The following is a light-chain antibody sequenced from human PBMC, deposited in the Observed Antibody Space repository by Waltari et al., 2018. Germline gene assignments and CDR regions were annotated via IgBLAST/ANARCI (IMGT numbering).Light chain of an antibody. CDR1: RSDIGAYNY. CDR3: SSYAGSNYLV. J-gene: IGLJ2*01. Sequence: QSALTQPPSASGSPGQSVTISCTGTRSDIGAYNYVSWYQQHPGKAPKFIMFEVTKRPSGVPDRFSGSKSGIAASLTISGLQPEDEADYYCSSYAGSNYLVFGGGTKLTVL. CDR2: EVT. V-gene: IGLV2-8*01.